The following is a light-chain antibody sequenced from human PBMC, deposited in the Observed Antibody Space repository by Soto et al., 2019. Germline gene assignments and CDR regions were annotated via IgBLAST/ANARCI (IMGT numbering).Light chain of an antibody. V-gene: IGLV6-57*04. J-gene: IGLJ2*01. CDR2: EDN. CDR1: SGSIASNY. CDR3: QSYHSNNWI. Sequence: NFMLTQSHSVSESPGKTVTISCTRSSGSIASNYVQWYQQRPGSAPTTVIYEDNQRPSGVPDRFSGSIDSSSNSASLSISGPKTEDEADYYCQSYHSNNWIFGGGTKLTVL.